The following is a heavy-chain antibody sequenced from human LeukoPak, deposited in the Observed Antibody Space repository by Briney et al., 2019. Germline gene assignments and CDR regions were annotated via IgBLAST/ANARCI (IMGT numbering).Heavy chain of an antibody. CDR3: ARDRYCSSTSCYTGDWFDP. V-gene: IGHV3-20*04. CDR1: GFTFDDYG. D-gene: IGHD2-2*02. Sequence: PGGSLRLSCAASGFTFDDYGMSWVRQAPGKGLEWVSGINWNGGSTGYADSVKGQFTISRDNAKNSLYLQMNSLRAEDTALYYCARDRYCSSTSCYTGDWFDPWGQGTLVTVSS. CDR2: INWNGGST. J-gene: IGHJ5*02.